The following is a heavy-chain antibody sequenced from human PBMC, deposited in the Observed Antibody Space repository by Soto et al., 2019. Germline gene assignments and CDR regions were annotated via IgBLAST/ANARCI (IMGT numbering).Heavy chain of an antibody. CDR2: IWYDGRNK. V-gene: IGHV3-33*01. CDR1: GFTFSTFG. D-gene: IGHD6-19*01. Sequence: QVQLVVSGGGVVQPGRSLRLSCAASGFTFSTFGMHWVRQAPGKGLEWVAVIWYDGRNKFYADSVKGRFTISRDNTNNTVSVQMNSLRAEDTDMYYCERDGSPRIAVAGYYYYYGMDVWGQGTTVTVSS. CDR3: ERDGSPRIAVAGYYYYYGMDV. J-gene: IGHJ6*02.